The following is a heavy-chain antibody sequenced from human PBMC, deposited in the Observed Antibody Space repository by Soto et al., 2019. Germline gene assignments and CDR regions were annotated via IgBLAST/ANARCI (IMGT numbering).Heavy chain of an antibody. CDR1: GGTFSSYA. V-gene: IGHV1-69*13. Sequence: SVKVSCKASGGTFSSYAISWVRQAPGQGLEWMGGIIPIFATANYAQKFQGRVTITADESTSTAYMELSSPRSEDTAVYYCARDHKGSSYYYCMDVWGQGTTVTVSS. D-gene: IGHD3-10*01. CDR2: IIPIFATA. J-gene: IGHJ6*02. CDR3: ARDHKGSSYYYCMDV.